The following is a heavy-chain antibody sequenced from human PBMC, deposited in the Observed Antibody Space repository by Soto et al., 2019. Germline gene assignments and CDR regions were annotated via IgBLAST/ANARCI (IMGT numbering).Heavy chain of an antibody. CDR3: ARVFSSGSGWMYYFDF. CDR1: SDSIAGENW. J-gene: IGHJ4*02. CDR2: VFHTGGT. Sequence: QVQLQESGPGLVKPSETLSLTCTVSSDSIAGENWWSWVRQPPGLGLEWIGEVFHTGGTNYNPSLKSRVTREVDKSKNQFSLKLSSATAADTAVYYCARVFSSGSGWMYYFDFWGQGTLVSVSS. D-gene: IGHD6-19*01. V-gene: IGHV4-4*02.